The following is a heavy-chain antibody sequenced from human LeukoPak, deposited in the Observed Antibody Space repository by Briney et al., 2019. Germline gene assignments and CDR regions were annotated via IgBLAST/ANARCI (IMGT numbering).Heavy chain of an antibody. J-gene: IGHJ4*02. CDR2: ISYDGSNK. CDR1: GFTFSSYA. D-gene: IGHD2-2*01. V-gene: IGHV3-30-3*02. CDR3: AKDGGGYCNNSSC. Sequence: PGGSLRLSCAASGFTFSSYAMHWVRQAPGKGLEWVAVISYDGSNKYYADSVKGRFTISRDNSKNTLYLQMNSLGAADTAVYYCAKDGGGYCNNSSCWGQGTLVTVSS.